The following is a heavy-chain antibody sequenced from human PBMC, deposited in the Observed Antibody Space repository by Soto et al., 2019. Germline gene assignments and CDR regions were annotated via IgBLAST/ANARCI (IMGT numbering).Heavy chain of an antibody. CDR3: ARELRFGEDYYGMDV. CDR1: GGSISSGGYY. CDR2: IYYSGST. D-gene: IGHD3-10*01. J-gene: IGHJ6*02. V-gene: IGHV4-31*03. Sequence: QVQLQESGPGLVKPSQTLSLTCTVSGGSISSGGYYWSWIRQHPGKGLEWIGYIYYSGSTYYNPSPKXRXTXXVDTSKNQFSLKLSSVTAADTAVYYWARELRFGEDYYGMDVWGQGTTVTVSS.